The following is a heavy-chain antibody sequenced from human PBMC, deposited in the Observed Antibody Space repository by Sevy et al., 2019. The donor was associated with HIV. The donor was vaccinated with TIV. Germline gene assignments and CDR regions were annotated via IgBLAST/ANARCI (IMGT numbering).Heavy chain of an antibody. CDR3: VKGPHPAVTTSYAMDV. V-gene: IGHV3-30*02. CDR1: GFDFRNYG. Sequence: GRSLRLSCTASGFDFRNYGMHWVRQAPDKGLQWLTFIRYDGSTTYYADSVRGRFTISRDNSKNTLFLQMNSLRHEDTAVYYCVKGPHPAVTTSYAMDVWGQGTTVTVSS. CDR2: IRYDGSTT. J-gene: IGHJ6*02. D-gene: IGHD4-17*01.